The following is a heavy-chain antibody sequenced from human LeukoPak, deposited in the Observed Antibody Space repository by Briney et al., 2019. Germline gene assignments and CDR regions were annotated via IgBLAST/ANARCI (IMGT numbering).Heavy chain of an antibody. CDR1: GGSFSGYY. V-gene: IGHV4-59*08. CDR3: ARGTTSSNDY. CDR2: IYYSGST. Sequence: SETLSLTCAVYGGSFSGYYWSWIRQPPGKGLEWIGYIYYSGSTNYNPSLKSRVTISVDTSKNQFSLKLSSVTAADTAVYYCARGTTSSNDYWGQGTLVTVSS. J-gene: IGHJ4*02. D-gene: IGHD1-14*01.